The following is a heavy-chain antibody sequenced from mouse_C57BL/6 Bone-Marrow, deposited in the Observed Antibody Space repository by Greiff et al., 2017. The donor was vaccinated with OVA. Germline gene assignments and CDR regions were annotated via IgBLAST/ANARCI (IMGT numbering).Heavy chain of an antibody. J-gene: IGHJ4*01. CDR1: GFTFSSYA. Sequence: EVKLVESGGGLVKPGGSLKLSCAASGFTFSSYAMSWVRQTPEKRLAWVATISDGGSYTYYPDNVKGRFTITRDNAKNNLYLQMSHLKSEDTAMYYCATYGSSHYAMDYWGQGTSVTVSS. CDR3: ATYGSSHYAMDY. CDR2: ISDGGSYT. V-gene: IGHV5-4*03. D-gene: IGHD1-1*01.